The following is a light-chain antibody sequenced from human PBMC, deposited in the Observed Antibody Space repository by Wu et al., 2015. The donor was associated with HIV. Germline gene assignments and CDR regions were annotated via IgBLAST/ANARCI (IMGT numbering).Light chain of an antibody. V-gene: IGKV3D-15*01. CDR2: GVS. CDR1: QSISVN. Sequence: EIVLTQSPGTLPLSPGERATLSCRASQSISVNYLAWYQQKPGRAPRLLIFGVSNRATGIPARFSGSGSGTEFTLTISSLQSEDFAVYYCQQYNNWPLFGGGTKVEIK. CDR3: QQYNNWPL. J-gene: IGKJ4*01.